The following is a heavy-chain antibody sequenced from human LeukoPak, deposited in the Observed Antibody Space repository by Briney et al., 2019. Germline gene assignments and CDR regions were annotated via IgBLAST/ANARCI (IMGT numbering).Heavy chain of an antibody. CDR3: AKDMSSQYSSSWYFDY. D-gene: IGHD6-13*01. Sequence: FRRRSRAAPGVAVDDYGMHWVRQGPGKGLERVSRRSWNSGGIGYAESVRGPFTIPSDNATNYLDLQMNSLRAEETALYYCAKDMSSQYSSSWYFDYWGQGTLVTVSS. V-gene: IGHV3-9*01. J-gene: IGHJ4*02. CDR2: RSWNSGGI. CDR1: GVAVDDYG.